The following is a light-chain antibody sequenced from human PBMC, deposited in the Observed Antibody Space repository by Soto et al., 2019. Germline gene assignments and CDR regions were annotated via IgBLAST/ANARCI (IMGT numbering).Light chain of an antibody. Sequence: DIEFTQSPSSVSASVGDRVTITCRASQDISIWLAWYQQRPGKTPKLLIYGTSDLQSGVPSRFSGSGSGTDFTLTINSLQPEDFATYYCQQANSFPITFGQGTRLEIK. J-gene: IGKJ5*01. V-gene: IGKV1-12*01. CDR2: GTS. CDR1: QDISIW. CDR3: QQANSFPIT.